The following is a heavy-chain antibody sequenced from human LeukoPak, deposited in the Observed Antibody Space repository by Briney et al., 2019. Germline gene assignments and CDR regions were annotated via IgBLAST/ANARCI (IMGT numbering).Heavy chain of an antibody. D-gene: IGHD3-10*01. J-gene: IGHJ4*02. CDR1: GFTFSSYA. V-gene: IGHV3-23*01. CDR3: AKPLHGGYGSGSYYNIGY. CDR2: ISGSGGST. Sequence: PGGSLRLSCAASGFTFSSYAMSWVRQAPGKGLEWVSAISGSGGSTYYADSVKGRFTISRDNSKNTPYLQMNSLRAEDTAVYYCAKPLHGGYGSGSYYNIGYWGQGTLVTVSS.